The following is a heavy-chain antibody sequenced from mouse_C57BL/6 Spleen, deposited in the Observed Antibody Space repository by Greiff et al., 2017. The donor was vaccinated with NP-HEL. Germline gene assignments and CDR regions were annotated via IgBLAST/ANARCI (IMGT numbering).Heavy chain of an antibody. CDR3: AREDPVFAY. CDR2: ISYDGSN. Sequence: EVKLMESGPGLVQPSQSLSLTCSVTGYSITSGYYWNWIRQFPGNKLEWMGYISYDGSNNYNPSLKNRISITRDTSKNQVFLKLNSVTTEDTATYYCAREDPVFAYWGQGTLVTVSA. CDR1: GYSITSGYY. J-gene: IGHJ3*01. V-gene: IGHV3-6*01.